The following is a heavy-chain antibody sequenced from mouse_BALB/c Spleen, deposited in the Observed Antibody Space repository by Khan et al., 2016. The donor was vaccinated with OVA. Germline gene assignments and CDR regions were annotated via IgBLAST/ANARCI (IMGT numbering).Heavy chain of an antibody. V-gene: IGHV1S136*01. CDR1: GYTFTSYV. CDR3: APVGNYYVSFAY. Sequence: VQLKQSGPELVKPGASVKMSCKASGYTFTSYVMHWVKQKPGLGLEWIGYIYPFNDDTKYNENFKGKATLTSDKSSSTAYMELSSLTSEDSAVYYCAPVGNYYVSFAYWGQATLVTVSA. J-gene: IGHJ3*01. CDR2: IYPFNDDT. D-gene: IGHD1-1*01.